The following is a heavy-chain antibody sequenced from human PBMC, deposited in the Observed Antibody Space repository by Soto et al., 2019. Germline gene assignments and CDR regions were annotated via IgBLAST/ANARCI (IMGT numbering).Heavy chain of an antibody. CDR3: ARDGRVVAVAGTDYYYGMDV. CDR2: ISAYNGNT. D-gene: IGHD6-19*01. J-gene: IGHJ6*02. Sequence: ASVKVSCKASGYTFTSYGISWVRQAPGQGLEWMGWISAYNGNTEYAQNFQGRVTMTTDTTTSTAYMELRRVRSDDTAVYYCARDGRVVAVAGTDYYYGMDVWGQGTTVTVSS. V-gene: IGHV1-18*04. CDR1: GYTFTSYG.